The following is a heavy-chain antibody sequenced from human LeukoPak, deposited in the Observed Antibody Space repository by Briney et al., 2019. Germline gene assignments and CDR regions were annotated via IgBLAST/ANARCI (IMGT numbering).Heavy chain of an antibody. D-gene: IGHD4-17*01. J-gene: IGHJ5*02. CDR1: GGSISSSSYS. Sequence: SETLSLTCTVSGGSISSSSYSWGWIRQPPGKGLEWIGSIHYTGSTSYNPSLKSRVTISVHTSKNQFSLQLSSVTAADTAVHYCARPTVTSYNWFDPWGQGTLVTVSS. V-gene: IGHV4-39*01. CDR3: ARPTVTSYNWFDP. CDR2: IHYTGST.